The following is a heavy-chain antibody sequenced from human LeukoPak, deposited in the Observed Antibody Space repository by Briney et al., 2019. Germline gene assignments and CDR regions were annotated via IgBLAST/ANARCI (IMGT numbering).Heavy chain of an antibody. V-gene: IGHV4-39*01. CDR3: ACWELLDLYYFDY. CDR2: IYYSGST. Sequence: SETLSLTCTVSGGSISSSSYYWGWIRQPPGKGLEWIGSIYYSGSTYYNPSLKSRVTISVDTSKNQFSLKLSSVTAADTAVYYCACWELLDLYYFDYWGQGTLVTASS. D-gene: IGHD1-26*01. J-gene: IGHJ4*02. CDR1: GGSISSSSYY.